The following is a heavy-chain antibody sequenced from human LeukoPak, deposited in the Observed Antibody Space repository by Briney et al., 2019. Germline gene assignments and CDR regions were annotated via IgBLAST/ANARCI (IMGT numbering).Heavy chain of an antibody. CDR2: ISSSGSDI. V-gene: IGHV3-21*05. D-gene: IGHD1-1*01. Sequence: GGSLRLSCAASGFTFSSYSMNWVRQAPGKGLEWVSYISSSGSDIYYADSVKGRFTISRDNAKNSLYLQMNSLRVEDTAVYYCARDPRTVRIWGQGTLVTVSS. CDR3: ARDPRTVRI. CDR1: GFTFSSYS. J-gene: IGHJ4*02.